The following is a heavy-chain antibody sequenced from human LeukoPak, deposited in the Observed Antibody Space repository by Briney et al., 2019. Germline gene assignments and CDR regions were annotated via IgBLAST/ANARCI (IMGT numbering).Heavy chain of an antibody. CDR1: GYTFTGYY. CDR2: INPNSGGT. Sequence: ASVKVSCKASGYTFTGYYMHWVRQAPGQGLEWTGRINPNSGGTNYAQKFQGRVTMTRDTSVSTAYMELSRLRSDDTAVYYCARMFGPDAGFDYWGQGTLVPVSS. D-gene: IGHD3-16*01. CDR3: ARMFGPDAGFDY. J-gene: IGHJ4*02. V-gene: IGHV1-2*06.